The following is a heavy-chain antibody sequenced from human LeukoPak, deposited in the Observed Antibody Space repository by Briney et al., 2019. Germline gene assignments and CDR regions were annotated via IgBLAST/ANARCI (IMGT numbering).Heavy chain of an antibody. V-gene: IGHV1-2*02. Sequence: ASVKVSCTASGYTFTGYYMHWVQQAPGQGLEWMGWINPNSGGTNYAQKFQGRVTMTRDTSISTAYMELSRLRSDDTAVYYCALEDYEGVDYWGQGTLITVSS. CDR1: GYTFTGYY. D-gene: IGHD4-17*01. CDR3: ALEDYEGVDY. J-gene: IGHJ4*02. CDR2: INPNSGGT.